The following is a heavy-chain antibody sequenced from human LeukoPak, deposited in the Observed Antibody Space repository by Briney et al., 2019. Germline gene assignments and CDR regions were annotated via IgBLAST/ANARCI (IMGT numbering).Heavy chain of an antibody. CDR1: GYSISSGYY. J-gene: IGHJ4*02. CDR3: ARDRWDLGSFDY. Sequence: SETLSLTCTVSGYSISSGYYWGWIRQPPGKGLEWIGSIYHSGSTYYNPSLKSRVTISVDTSKNQFSLKLSSVTAADTAVYYCARDRWDLGSFDYWGQGTLVTVSS. CDR2: IYHSGST. D-gene: IGHD1-26*01. V-gene: IGHV4-38-2*02.